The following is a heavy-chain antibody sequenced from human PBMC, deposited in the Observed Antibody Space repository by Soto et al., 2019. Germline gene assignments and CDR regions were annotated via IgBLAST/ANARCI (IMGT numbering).Heavy chain of an antibody. CDR3: ARTDPDYYGSGGSWYFDL. V-gene: IGHV4-39*01. CDR2: IHYTWTT. J-gene: IGHJ2*01. D-gene: IGHD3-10*01. CDR1: GGSISTSSYY. Sequence: QLLASGPGLVKPSETLSLTCTVSGGSISTSSYYWGWIRQTPGSGLEWIGTIHYTWTTNYNPSLRSRVTISADTSRNQFSLTLTSVTAADTAMYYCARTDPDYYGSGGSWYFDLWGRGTLVTVSS.